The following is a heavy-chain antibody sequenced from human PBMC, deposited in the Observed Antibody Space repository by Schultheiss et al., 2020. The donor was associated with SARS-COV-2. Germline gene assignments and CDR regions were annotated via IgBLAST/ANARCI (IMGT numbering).Heavy chain of an antibody. CDR1: GGSISSSSYY. Sequence: SETLSLTCTVSGGSISSSSYYWGWIRQPPGKGLEWIGSIYYSGSTYYNPSLKSRVTISVDTSKNQFSLKLSSVTAADTAVYYCARGGDYGSGSYWGNWFDPWGQGTLVTVSS. V-gene: IGHV4-39*01. CDR2: IYYSGST. D-gene: IGHD3-10*01. J-gene: IGHJ5*02. CDR3: ARGGDYGSGSYWGNWFDP.